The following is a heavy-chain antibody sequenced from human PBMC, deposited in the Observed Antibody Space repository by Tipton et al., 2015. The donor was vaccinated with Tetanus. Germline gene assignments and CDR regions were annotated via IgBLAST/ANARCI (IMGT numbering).Heavy chain of an antibody. CDR2: ISAYNGNT. CDR1: GYTFTSYG. Sequence: QLVQSGAEVKKPGASVKVSCKASGYTFTSYGISWVRQATGQGLEWMGWISAYNGNTNYAQKLQGRVTMTTDTSTSPAYMEPRSLRSDDTAVYYCARETSSSWYPRKYNWFDPWGQGTLVTVSS. V-gene: IGHV1-18*04. D-gene: IGHD6-13*01. CDR3: ARETSSSWYPRKYNWFDP. J-gene: IGHJ5*02.